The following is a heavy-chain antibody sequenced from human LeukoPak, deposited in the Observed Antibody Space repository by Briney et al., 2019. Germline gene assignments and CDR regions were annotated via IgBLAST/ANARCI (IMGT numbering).Heavy chain of an antibody. V-gene: IGHV4-39*01. CDR3: AVVTTTTFDY. J-gene: IGHJ4*02. D-gene: IGHD4-23*01. Sequence: SETLSLTCTVSGCSISSSSYYWGWIRQPPGKGLEWIGSIYYSGSTYYNPSLRSRVTISVGTSKNQFSLKLSSVTASDTAVYYCAVVTTTTFDYWGQGTLVTVSS. CDR2: IYYSGST. CDR1: GCSISSSSYY.